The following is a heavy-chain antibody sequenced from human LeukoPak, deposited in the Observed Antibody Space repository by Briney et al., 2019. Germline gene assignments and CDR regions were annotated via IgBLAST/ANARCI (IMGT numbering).Heavy chain of an antibody. CDR2: ISGSGGST. CDR1: GLTFSSYA. CDR3: AKECYYDSSGYSDY. Sequence: GGSLRLSCAASGLTFSSYAMSWVRQAPGKGLEWVSAISGSGGSTYYADSVKGRFTISRDNSKNTLYLQMNSLRAEDTAVYYCAKECYYDSSGYSDYWGQGTLVTVSS. D-gene: IGHD3-22*01. J-gene: IGHJ4*02. V-gene: IGHV3-23*01.